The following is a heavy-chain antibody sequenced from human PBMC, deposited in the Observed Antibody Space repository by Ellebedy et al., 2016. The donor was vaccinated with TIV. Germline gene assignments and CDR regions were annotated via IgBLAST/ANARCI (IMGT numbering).Heavy chain of an antibody. CDR3: ARGRGTMFGVVTHYWYFDL. D-gene: IGHD3-3*01. CDR1: GFTFSSYS. Sequence: GESLKISCAASGFTFSSYSMNWVRQAPGKGLEWVSYIDTSSSTIYYADSVKGRFTIPRDNAKNSLYLQMNSLRDEDTAVYYCARGRGTMFGVVTHYWYFDLWGRGTLVTVSS. V-gene: IGHV3-48*02. CDR2: IDTSSSTI. J-gene: IGHJ2*01.